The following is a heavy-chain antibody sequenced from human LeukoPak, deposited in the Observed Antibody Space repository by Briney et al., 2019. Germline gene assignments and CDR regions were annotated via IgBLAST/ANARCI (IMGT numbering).Heavy chain of an antibody. D-gene: IGHD2-15*01. CDR2: IIPIFGTA. J-gene: IGHJ5*02. CDR1: GGTFSSYA. CDR3: AREGRYCSGGSCYSGWFDP. Sequence: SVKVSCKASGGTFSSYAISGVRQAPGQGLEWMGGIIPIFGTANYAQKFQGRVTITADESTSTAYMELSSLRSEDTAVYYCAREGRYCSGGSCYSGWFDPWGQGTLVTVSS. V-gene: IGHV1-69*13.